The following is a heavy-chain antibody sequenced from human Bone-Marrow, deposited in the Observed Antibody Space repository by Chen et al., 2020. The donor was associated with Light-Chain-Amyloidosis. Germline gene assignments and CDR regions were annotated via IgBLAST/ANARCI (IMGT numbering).Heavy chain of an antibody. CDR1: YW. V-gene: IGHV5-51*01. Sequence: YWIGWVRQMPGKGLEWMGVIYPDDSDARYSPSFEGQVTISADKSITTAYLQWRSLKASDTAMYYCARLRDGYNFDYWGQGTLVTVSS. J-gene: IGHJ4*02. CDR3: ARLRDGYNFDY. CDR2: IYPDDSDA. D-gene: IGHD5-12*01.